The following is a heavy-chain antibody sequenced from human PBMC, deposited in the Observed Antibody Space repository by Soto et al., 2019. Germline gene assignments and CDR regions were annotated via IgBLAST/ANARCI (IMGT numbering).Heavy chain of an antibody. Sequence: QVQLQESGPRLVKPSETLSLTCTVSGGSITGYSWSWIRQPPGKGLEWLGYVYDSGLTNYNPSLRSRVSMALNMSKNQFSLQLSSLSAADTAVYYCAAAGSLYFYSDMDVWGKGTKVTVYS. CDR3: AAAGSLYFYSDMDV. CDR1: GGSITGYS. CDR2: VYDSGLT. D-gene: IGHD6-13*01. V-gene: IGHV4-59*08. J-gene: IGHJ6*03.